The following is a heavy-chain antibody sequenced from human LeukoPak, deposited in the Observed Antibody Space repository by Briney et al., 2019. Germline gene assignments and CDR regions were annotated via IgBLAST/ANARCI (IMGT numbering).Heavy chain of an antibody. D-gene: IGHD6-19*01. V-gene: IGHV3-23*01. CDR3: AKAGSGWSTQIIDP. Sequence: QPGGSLRLSCAASGFTFSSYAMNWVRQAPGRGLEWVSGISGSGGDTYYADSVKGRFTISRDNSKNTLYLQMSSLRTEDTATYYCAKAGSGWSTQIIDPWGHGTLVTVSS. J-gene: IGHJ5*02. CDR1: GFTFSSYA. CDR2: ISGSGGDT.